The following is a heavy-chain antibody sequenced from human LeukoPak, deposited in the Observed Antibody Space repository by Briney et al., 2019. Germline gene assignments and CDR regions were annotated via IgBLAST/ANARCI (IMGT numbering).Heavy chain of an antibody. CDR1: GGSFSGYY. J-gene: IGHJ3*02. CDR2: INHSGST. V-gene: IGHV4-34*01. Sequence: SETLSLTCAVYGGSFSGYYWSWIRQPSGKRLEWIGEINHSGSTNYNPSLKSRVTISVDTSKNQFSLKLSSVTAADTAVYYCARGYTVFGGYYFSAFDIWGQGTMVTVSS. CDR3: ARGYTVFGGYYFSAFDI. D-gene: IGHD3-22*01.